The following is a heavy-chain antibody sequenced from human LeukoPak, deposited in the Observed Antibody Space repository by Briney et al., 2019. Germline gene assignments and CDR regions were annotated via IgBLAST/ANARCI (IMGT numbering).Heavy chain of an antibody. J-gene: IGHJ4*02. CDR2: IYYSEST. D-gene: IGHD3-10*01. V-gene: IGHV4-59*01. CDR1: GGSISSYY. CDR3: ARRVAYGSGGYFDY. Sequence: SETLSLTCTVSGGSISSYYWSWIRQPPGKGLEWIGYIYYSESTNYNPSLKSRVTISVDTSKNQFSLKLSSVTAADTAVYYCARRVAYGSGGYFDYWGQGTLVTVSS.